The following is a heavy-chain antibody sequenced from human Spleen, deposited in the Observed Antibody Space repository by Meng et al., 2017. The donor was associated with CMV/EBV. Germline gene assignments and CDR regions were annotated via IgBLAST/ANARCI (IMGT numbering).Heavy chain of an antibody. Sequence: GESLKISCAASGFIFGSHSMNWVRQAPGKGLEWVSSITGDSTYKHYADSLKGRFTISRDNAKNSLYLQMNSLRAEDTAVYYCARDSDDYDFWSAYYTDAFDFWGQGTMVTVSS. CDR3: ARDSDDYDFWSAYYTDAFDF. V-gene: IGHV3-21*01. CDR1: GFIFGSHS. J-gene: IGHJ3*01. D-gene: IGHD3-3*01. CDR2: ITGDSTYK.